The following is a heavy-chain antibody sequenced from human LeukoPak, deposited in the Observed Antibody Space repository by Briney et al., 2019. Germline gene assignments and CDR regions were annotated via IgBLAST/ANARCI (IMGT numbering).Heavy chain of an antibody. CDR1: GGSFSGYY. CDR2: INHSGST. CDR3: ARVVEGYCSSTSCYKRYYYYYMDV. J-gene: IGHJ6*03. D-gene: IGHD2-2*02. Sequence: PSETLSLTCAVYGGSFSGYYWSWIRQPPGKGLEWIGEINHSGSTNYNPSLKSRVTISVDTSKNQFSLKLSSVTAADTAVYYCARVVEGYCSSTSCYKRYYYYYMDVWGKGTTVTVSS. V-gene: IGHV4-34*01.